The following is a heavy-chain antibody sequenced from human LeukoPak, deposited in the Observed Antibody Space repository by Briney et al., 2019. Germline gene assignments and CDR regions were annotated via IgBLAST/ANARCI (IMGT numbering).Heavy chain of an antibody. CDR1: GFTFSSYS. CDR2: IRYDGSNK. D-gene: IGHD6-19*01. V-gene: IGHV3-30*02. CDR3: AKDPQQWLAFFDY. Sequence: PGGSLRLSWAPSGFTFSSYSMNWVRQAPGEGLEWVAFIRYDGSNKYYAVCVKGRLTIYRDNSKYTLYLQMNSLRAEDTAVYYCAKDPQQWLAFFDYWGQGTLVTVSS. J-gene: IGHJ4*02.